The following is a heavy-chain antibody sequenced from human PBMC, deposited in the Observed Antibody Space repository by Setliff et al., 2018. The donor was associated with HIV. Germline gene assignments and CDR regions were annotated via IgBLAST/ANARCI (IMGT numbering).Heavy chain of an antibody. D-gene: IGHD3-3*01. CDR3: ASALYYNFRSAYYVTPYYFDY. CDR1: GYSLSSASY. J-gene: IGHJ4*02. CDR2: ISLSGST. Sequence: TLSLTCSVSGYSLSSASYWGWIRQSPEKGLEWIGSISLSGSTYYNPSIKSRVTISVDTSKNQFSLKLSSLTAADTAVYYCASALYYNFRSAYYVTPYYFDYWGQGTLVTVSS. V-gene: IGHV4-38-2*02.